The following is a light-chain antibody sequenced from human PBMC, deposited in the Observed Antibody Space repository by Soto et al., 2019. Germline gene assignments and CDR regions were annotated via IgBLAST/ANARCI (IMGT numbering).Light chain of an antibody. CDR3: QLSYSTPT. Sequence: DGQMTQSRSSLSASVGDRVTITWRGSHGSSSGLAWHQQPPGTAPKLLLYAAYSSESGAASWCSGSGSRTESPLTISSQPDEDFAYYCWQLSYSTPTFGEGTKVDIK. J-gene: IGKJ4*01. CDR1: HGSSSG. CDR2: AAY. V-gene: IGKV1-5*01.